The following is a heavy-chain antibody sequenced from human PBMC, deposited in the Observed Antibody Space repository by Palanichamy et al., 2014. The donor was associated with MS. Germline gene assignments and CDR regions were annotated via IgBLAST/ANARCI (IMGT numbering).Heavy chain of an antibody. Sequence: QVQLVESGGGVVQPGRSLRLSCVGSGFTFSSSVLHWVHQAPGKGLEWVSGMSFDGYSKYYADSVKGRFTISREDSKNKLYLQMNSLRPEDTAVYYCAREGYSSGRAPAFDQWGQGTLVTVSS. D-gene: IGHD6-19*01. V-gene: IGHV3-30-3*01. CDR3: AREGYSSGRAPAFDQ. CDR1: GFTFSSSV. J-gene: IGHJ4*02. CDR2: MSFDGYSK.